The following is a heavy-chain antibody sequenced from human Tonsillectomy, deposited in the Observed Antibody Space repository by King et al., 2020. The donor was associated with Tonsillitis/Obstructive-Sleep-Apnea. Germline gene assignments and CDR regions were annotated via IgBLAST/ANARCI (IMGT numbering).Heavy chain of an antibody. V-gene: IGHV5-51*01. CDR2: IYPGDSDT. Sequence: QLVQSGAEVKKPGESMKISCKGAGYSFTSYWNGWVRQMPGKGLEWMGIIYPGDSDTSYSPSFQGQVTISADKSISTAYLQWSSLTASDTAMYDCASHEDTSDYYGAFDIWGQGKMVTVSS. J-gene: IGHJ3*02. CDR3: ASHEDTSDYYGAFDI. D-gene: IGHD3-22*01. CDR1: GYSFTSYW.